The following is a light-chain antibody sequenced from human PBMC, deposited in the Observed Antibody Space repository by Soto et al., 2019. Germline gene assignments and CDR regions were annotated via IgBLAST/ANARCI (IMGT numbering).Light chain of an antibody. CDR3: LQHNLFPRA. CDR1: QAVRND. V-gene: IGKV1-17*01. Sequence: DIQMNQSPSSLSASVGYRITITCRASQAVRNDLAWYQQKPGRAPKRLIYGSSSLQSGVPSRFSGSGSGTEFTLTISSLQPEDFGTYYCLQHNLFPRAFGQGTTGDIK. CDR2: GSS. J-gene: IGKJ1*01.